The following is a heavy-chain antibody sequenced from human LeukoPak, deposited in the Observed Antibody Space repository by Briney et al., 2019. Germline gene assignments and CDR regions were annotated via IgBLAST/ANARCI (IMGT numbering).Heavy chain of an antibody. J-gene: IGHJ4*02. CDR3: ARETGSGSKTFEF. Sequence: NPGGSLRLSCAASGFIFSDYEMTWIRQAPGKGLEWVSYISRFSDFITYAESVKDRFTISRDNAKNSLYLQMYSLRADDTAVYYCARETGSGSKTFEFWGPGTLVTVSS. D-gene: IGHD3-3*01. CDR2: ISRFSDFI. V-gene: IGHV3-11*05. CDR1: GFIFSDYE.